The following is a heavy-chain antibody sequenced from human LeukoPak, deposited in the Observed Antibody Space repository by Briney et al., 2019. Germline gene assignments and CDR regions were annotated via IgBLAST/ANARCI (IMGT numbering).Heavy chain of an antibody. CDR1: GGSISSYY. Sequence: PSETLSLTCTVSGGSISSYYWTWIRQPPGKGLGWIGYIYYTGSTNYNPSLKSRVTISVDTSKNQFSLKLSSVTAADTAVYYCARGKPATDLDYWGQGTLVTVSS. CDR2: IYYTGST. V-gene: IGHV4-59*01. CDR3: ARGKPATDLDY. D-gene: IGHD2-2*01. J-gene: IGHJ4*02.